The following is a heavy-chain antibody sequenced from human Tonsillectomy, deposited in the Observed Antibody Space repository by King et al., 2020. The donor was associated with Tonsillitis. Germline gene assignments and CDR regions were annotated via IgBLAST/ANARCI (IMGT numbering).Heavy chain of an antibody. J-gene: IGHJ4*02. CDR3: AIESPFPVLVAATPFDY. Sequence: VQLVESGGGLVQPGGSLRLSCAASGFTFSTYSMNWVRQAPGKGLEWVSYISRSSSDIYYADSVKGRFTISRDNAKNSLYLQMNSLRAEDTAVYYCAIESPFPVLVAATPFDYWGQGTLVTVSS. V-gene: IGHV3-48*01. CDR2: ISRSSSDI. D-gene: IGHD2-15*01. CDR1: GFTFSTYS.